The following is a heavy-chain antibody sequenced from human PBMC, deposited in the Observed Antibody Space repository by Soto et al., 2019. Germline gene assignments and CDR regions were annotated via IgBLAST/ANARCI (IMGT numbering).Heavy chain of an antibody. CDR1: GYTFTNYG. V-gene: IGHV1-18*01. D-gene: IGHD6-6*01. J-gene: IGHJ4*01. Sequence: QVQLVQSGAEVKKPGASVKVSCKASGYTFTNYGINWVRQAPGQGLEWLGWVSAYNGERRYAQRVQARVIMTTDTSTPTAYTELRSLRSDDTAVYYCSRGTSIPASGDYWGQGTLVTVSS. CDR2: VSAYNGER. CDR3: SRGTSIPASGDY.